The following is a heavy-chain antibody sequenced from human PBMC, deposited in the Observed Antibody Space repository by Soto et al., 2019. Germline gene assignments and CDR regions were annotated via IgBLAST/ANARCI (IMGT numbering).Heavy chain of an antibody. J-gene: IGHJ6*03. CDR3: ARGPMTSYYYYYMDV. V-gene: IGHV4-34*01. Sequence: SETLSLTCAVYGGSFSGYYWSWIRQPPGKGLEWIGEINHSGSTNYNPSLKSRVTISVDTSKNQFSLKLSSVTAADTAVYYCARGPMTSYYYYYMDVWGKGTTVTVSS. CDR1: GGSFSGYY. D-gene: IGHD2-21*02. CDR2: INHSGST.